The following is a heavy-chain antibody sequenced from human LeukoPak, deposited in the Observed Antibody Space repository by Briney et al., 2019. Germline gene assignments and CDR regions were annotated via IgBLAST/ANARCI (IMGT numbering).Heavy chain of an antibody. D-gene: IGHD2-2*01. Sequence: SVKVSCKASGGTFSSYAISWVRQAPGQGLEWMGGIIPVFGTANYAQKFQGRVTITADESTSTAYMELSSLRSEDTAVYYCARESRPGSTSYFDYWGQGTLVTVSS. CDR1: GGTFSSYA. V-gene: IGHV1-69*01. CDR2: IIPVFGTA. J-gene: IGHJ4*02. CDR3: ARESRPGSTSYFDY.